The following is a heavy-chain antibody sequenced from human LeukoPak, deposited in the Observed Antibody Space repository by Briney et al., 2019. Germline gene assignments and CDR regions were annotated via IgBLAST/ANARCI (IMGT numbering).Heavy chain of an antibody. Sequence: GGSLRLSCAASGFTFSSDYMSWVRQAPGKGLEWVANIKEDGSEKYYVDSVKGRFTISRDNAKNSLYLQMNSLRAEDTAVYYCARDSRGWSPLDYWGQGTLVTVSS. CDR3: ARDSRGWSPLDY. D-gene: IGHD6-19*01. V-gene: IGHV3-7*01. CDR2: IKEDGSEK. CDR1: GFTFSSDY. J-gene: IGHJ4*02.